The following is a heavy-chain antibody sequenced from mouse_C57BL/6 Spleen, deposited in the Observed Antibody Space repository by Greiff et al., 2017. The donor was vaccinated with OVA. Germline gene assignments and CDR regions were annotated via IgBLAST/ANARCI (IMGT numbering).Heavy chain of an antibody. CDR3: GRYDGSSSFGY. V-gene: IGHV7-3*01. Sequence: EVQLQESGGGLVQPGGSLSLSCAASGFTFTDYYMSWVRQPPGKALEWLGFIRNRANGYTTEYSASVTGRFTISRDNSQSILYLQMDALRAEDSATYYCGRYDGSSSFGYWGQGTTLTVSS. CDR2: IRNRANGYTT. J-gene: IGHJ2*01. CDR1: GFTFTDYY. D-gene: IGHD1-1*01.